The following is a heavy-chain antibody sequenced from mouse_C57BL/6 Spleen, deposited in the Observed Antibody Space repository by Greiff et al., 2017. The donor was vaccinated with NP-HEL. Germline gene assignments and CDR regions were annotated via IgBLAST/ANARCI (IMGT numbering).Heavy chain of an antibody. Sequence: QVQLQQPGAELVRPGTSVKLSCKASGYTFTSYWMHWVKQRPGQGLEWIGVIDPSDSYTNYNQKFKGQATLTVDTSSSTAYMQLSSLTSEDSAVYYCARWGTAQATDYWGQGTTLTVSS. V-gene: IGHV1-59*01. J-gene: IGHJ2*01. CDR2: IDPSDSYT. CDR1: GYTFTSYW. CDR3: ARWGTAQATDY. D-gene: IGHD3-2*02.